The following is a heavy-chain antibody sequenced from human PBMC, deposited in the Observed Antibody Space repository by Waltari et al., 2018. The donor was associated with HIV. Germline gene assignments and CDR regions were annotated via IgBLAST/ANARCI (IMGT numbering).Heavy chain of an antibody. D-gene: IGHD3-10*01. J-gene: IGHJ5*02. CDR2: INAGNGNT. CDR1: GYTFTSSA. CDR3: ARDYLPHTVPVRWYNWFDP. V-gene: IGHV1-3*01. Sequence: QVQLVQSGAEVKKPGASVKVSCKDSGYTFTSSAMHLVRQGTGQRLEWMGWINAGNGNTKYSQKFQGRVTITRDTSASTAYMELSSLRSEDTAVYYCARDYLPHTVPVRWYNWFDPWGQGTLVTVSS.